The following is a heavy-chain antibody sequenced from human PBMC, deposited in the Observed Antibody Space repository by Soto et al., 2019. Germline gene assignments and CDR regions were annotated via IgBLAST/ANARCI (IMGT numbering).Heavy chain of an antibody. V-gene: IGHV4-34*01. CDR2: INHSGST. CDR3: ARVRRGYYSGYYYGMDV. CDR1: WGSCSGYC. D-gene: IGHD3-22*01. Sequence: SSETLRLTYAVEWGSCSGYCWSRILQPPGKGLEWIGEINHSGSTNYNPSLKSRVTISVDTSKNQFSLKLSSVTAADTAVYYCARVRRGYYSGYYYGMDVWGQGTTVTVSS. J-gene: IGHJ6*02.